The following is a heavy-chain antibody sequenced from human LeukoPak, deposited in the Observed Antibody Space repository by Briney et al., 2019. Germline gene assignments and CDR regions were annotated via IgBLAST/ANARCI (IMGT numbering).Heavy chain of an antibody. CDR3: AMSPSYFNY. J-gene: IGHJ4*02. CDR2: VDRKGGET. V-gene: IGHV1-24*01. Sequence: XXTGRGLEWVGSVDRKGGETIYAQDFQGRVTMTEDTSTDTAYMELSSLRSEDTAVYYCAMSPSYFNYWGQGTLVTVSS.